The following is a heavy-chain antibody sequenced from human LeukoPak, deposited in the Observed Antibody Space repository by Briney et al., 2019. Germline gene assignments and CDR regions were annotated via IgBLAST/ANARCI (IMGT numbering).Heavy chain of an antibody. V-gene: IGHV3-74*01. CDR1: GFTFSSYV. CDR2: ISHDGII. Sequence: GGSLRLSCETAGFTFSSYVMHWVRRPPGKGLVWVSRISHDGIISYADSVKGRFTISRDNAKNTLILQMNSLRVEDTAVYYCARDWVYKIDYWGRGTLVTVSS. CDR3: ARDWVYKIDY. D-gene: IGHD5-24*01. J-gene: IGHJ4*02.